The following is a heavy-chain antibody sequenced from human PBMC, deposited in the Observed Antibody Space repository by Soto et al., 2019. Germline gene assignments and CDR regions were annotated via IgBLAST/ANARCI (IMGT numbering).Heavy chain of an antibody. V-gene: IGHV1-18*01. CDR1: GYTFTSYG. J-gene: IGHJ4*02. CDR3: ARDNPPLGY. CDR2: VSAYNGNT. Sequence: QVQLVQSGAEVKKPGASVKVSCKASGYTFTSYGISWARQAPGQGREWMGWVSAYNGNTNYAQKRRGRVIRTTDTFKSTAYMELMSLSSDDTAVYYCARDNPPLGYWGQGTLVTLSS.